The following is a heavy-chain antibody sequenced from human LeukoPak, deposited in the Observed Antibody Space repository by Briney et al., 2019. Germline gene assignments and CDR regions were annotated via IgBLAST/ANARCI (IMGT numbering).Heavy chain of an antibody. V-gene: IGHV2-5*02. CDR3: AHRRSGYNLNEGDFDY. Sequence: SGPTLVNPTQTLTLTCTFSGFSLSTSGVGVGWIRQPPGKALEWLALIYRDDDKRHNPFLKSRLTITKDTSKNQVVLTMTNMDPVDTATYYCAHRRSGYNLNEGDFDYWGQETRVTVSS. J-gene: IGHJ4*02. CDR1: GFSLSTSGVG. D-gene: IGHD3-22*01. CDR2: IYRDDDK.